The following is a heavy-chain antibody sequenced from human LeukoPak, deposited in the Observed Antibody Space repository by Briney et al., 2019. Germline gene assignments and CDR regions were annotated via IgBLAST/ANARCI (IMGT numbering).Heavy chain of an antibody. CDR3: ATRGSGSCLYYYYGMDV. Sequence: ASVKVSCKVSGYTLTELSMHWVRQAPGKGLEWMGGFDPEDGETIYAQKFQGRVTMTEDTSTDTAYMELSSLRSEDTAVYYCATRGSGSCLYYYYGMDVWGQGTTVTVSS. D-gene: IGHD3-10*01. V-gene: IGHV1-24*01. J-gene: IGHJ6*02. CDR2: FDPEDGET. CDR1: GYTLTELS.